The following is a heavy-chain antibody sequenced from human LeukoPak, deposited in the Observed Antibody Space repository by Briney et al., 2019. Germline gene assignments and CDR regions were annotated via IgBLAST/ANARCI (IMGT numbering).Heavy chain of an antibody. Sequence: SETLSLTCTVSGGSISSGDYYWSWIRQPPGKGLEWIGYIYYSGSTYYNPSLKSRVTISVDTSKNQFSLKLSSVTAADTAVYYCARVQYYYGSGSYYNHDCWGQGTLVTVSS. CDR3: ARVQYYYGSGSYYNHDC. J-gene: IGHJ4*02. CDR2: IYYSGST. V-gene: IGHV4-30-4*08. D-gene: IGHD3-10*01. CDR1: GGSISSGDYY.